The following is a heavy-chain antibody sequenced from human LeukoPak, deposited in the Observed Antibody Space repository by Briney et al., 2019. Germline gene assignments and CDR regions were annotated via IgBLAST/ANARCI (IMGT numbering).Heavy chain of an antibody. D-gene: IGHD6-13*01. J-gene: IGHJ6*02. V-gene: IGHV5-10-1*01. CDR2: IDPSDSYT. Sequence: GESLKISCKGSGYSFTSYWISWVRQMPGKGLEWMGRIDPSDSYTNYSPSFQGHVTISADKSISTAYLQWGSLKASDTAMYYCATWVAAAGMYYYYYGMDVWGQGTTVTVSS. CDR3: ATWVAAAGMYYYYYGMDV. CDR1: GYSFTSYW.